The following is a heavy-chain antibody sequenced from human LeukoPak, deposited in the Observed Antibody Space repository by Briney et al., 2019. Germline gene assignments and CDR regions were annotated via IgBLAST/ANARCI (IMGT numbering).Heavy chain of an antibody. CDR1: GFTFDDYA. Sequence: GGSLRLSCTASGFTFDDYAMHWVRQAPGKGLEWVSLISGDGGNTYYADSVKGRFTISRDNSKNSLYLQMNSLRTEDTPLYYCAKENRYDILTGYYKAWGQGTLVTVSS. V-gene: IGHV3-43*02. CDR2: ISGDGGNT. J-gene: IGHJ5*02. CDR3: AKENRYDILTGYYKA. D-gene: IGHD3-9*01.